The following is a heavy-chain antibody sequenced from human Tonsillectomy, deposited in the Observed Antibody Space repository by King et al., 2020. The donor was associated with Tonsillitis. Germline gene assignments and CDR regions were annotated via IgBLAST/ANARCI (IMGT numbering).Heavy chain of an antibody. J-gene: IGHJ6*02. CDR3: AGAHCSGGSCYSPIYYYGMDV. Sequence: VQLVETGAEVKKPGASVKVSCKASGYTFTSYDINWVRQATGQGLEWMGWMNPNSGDTGYAQKFQGRVTMTRNTSISTAYMELSSLRSEDTAVYYCAGAHCSGGSCYSPIYYYGMDVWGQGTTVTVSS. CDR2: MNPNSGDT. D-gene: IGHD2-15*01. CDR1: GYTFTSYD. V-gene: IGHV1-8*02.